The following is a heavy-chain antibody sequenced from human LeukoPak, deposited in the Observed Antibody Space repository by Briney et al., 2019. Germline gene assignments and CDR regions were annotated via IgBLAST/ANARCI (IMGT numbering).Heavy chain of an antibody. D-gene: IGHD3-10*01. J-gene: IGHJ4*02. CDR3: AREINGAFDY. CDR1: GYTFLHYD. CDR2: ISPYNGNT. V-gene: IGHV1-18*01. Sequence: VASLKVSCKASGYTFLHYDFNWVRQAPGQGLEWVGWISPYNGNTKYTQSLQGRFTMTTDTSTTTAYLEMTGLTSDDTAVYYCAREINGAFDYWGQGTVVTVSS.